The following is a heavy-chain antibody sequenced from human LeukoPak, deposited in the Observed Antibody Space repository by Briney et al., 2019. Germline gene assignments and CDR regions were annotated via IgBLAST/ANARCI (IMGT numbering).Heavy chain of an antibody. Sequence: SQTLSLTCTVSGGSISSGGYYWSWIRQPPGKGLEWIGYIYHSGSTYYNPSLKSRVTISVDRSKNQFSLKLSSVTAADTAVYYCASPGYSSSAFDYWGQGTLVTVSS. J-gene: IGHJ4*02. CDR1: GGSISSGGYY. CDR3: ASPGYSSSAFDY. V-gene: IGHV4-30-2*01. CDR2: IYHSGST. D-gene: IGHD6-13*01.